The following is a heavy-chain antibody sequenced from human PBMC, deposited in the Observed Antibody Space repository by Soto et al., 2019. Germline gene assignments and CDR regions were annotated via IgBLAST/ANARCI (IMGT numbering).Heavy chain of an antibody. CDR2: ISSDGSTT. J-gene: IGHJ4*02. V-gene: IGHV3-74*01. CDR3: ARDSGYSVNDY. D-gene: IGHD3-22*01. CDR1: GFTFSTYW. Sequence: GGSLRLSCAASGFTFSTYWMHWVRQAPGKGLVWVSRISSDGSTTTYADSVKGRFTISRDNAKNTLYLQMNSLRGEDTAVYYCARDSGYSVNDYWGQGTLVTVSS.